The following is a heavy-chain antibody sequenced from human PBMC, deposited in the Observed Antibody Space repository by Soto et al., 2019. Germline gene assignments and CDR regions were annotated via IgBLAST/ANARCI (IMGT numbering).Heavy chain of an antibody. D-gene: IGHD6-19*01. CDR2: ISDNGIKT. CDR3: ASRRGSSGWYRWFDP. J-gene: IGHJ5*02. V-gene: IGHV3-23*01. CDR1: GSTFSDYA. Sequence: EVQLLESGGGLVQPGGSLRLSCAGSGSTFSDYAMNWVRQAPGKGLEWVSVISDNGIKTYYVDSVKGRFTISRDNSKNTLYLQMNSLRAEDTAVYYCASRRGSSGWYRWFDPWGQGTLVTVSS.